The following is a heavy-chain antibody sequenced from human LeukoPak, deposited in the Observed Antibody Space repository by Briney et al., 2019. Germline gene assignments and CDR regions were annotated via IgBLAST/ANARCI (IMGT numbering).Heavy chain of an antibody. D-gene: IGHD2-2*01. CDR1: GYTFTGYY. V-gene: IGHV1-2*02. CDR2: INPNSGGT. J-gene: IGHJ4*02. CDR3: AREDCSSTSCYFFN. Sequence: ASVKVSCKASGYTFTGYYMHWVRQAPGQGLEWMGWINPNSGGTNYAQKFQGRVTMTRDTSISTAYMELSSLRSEDTAVYYCAREDCSSTSCYFFNWGQGTLVTVSS.